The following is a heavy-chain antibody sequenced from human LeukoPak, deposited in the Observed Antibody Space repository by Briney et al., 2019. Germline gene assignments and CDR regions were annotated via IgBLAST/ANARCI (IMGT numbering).Heavy chain of an antibody. CDR2: IYYSGST. J-gene: IGHJ4*02. CDR3: ASPTSAAGLRRIDY. D-gene: IGHD6-13*01. Sequence: SETLSLTCTVSGGSISSSSYYWGWIRQPPGKGLEWIGSIYYSGSTYYNPSLKSRVTISVDTSKNQFSLKLSSVTAADTAVYYCASPTSAAGLRRIDYWGQGTLVTVSS. CDR1: GGSISSSSYY. V-gene: IGHV4-39*07.